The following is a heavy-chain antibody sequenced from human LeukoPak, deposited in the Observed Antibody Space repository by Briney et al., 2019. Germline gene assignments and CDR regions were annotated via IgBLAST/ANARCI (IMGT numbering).Heavy chain of an antibody. D-gene: IGHD2-2*01. Sequence: GGSLRLSCAASGFTVSSNYMSWVRQAPGKGLEWVSVIYSGGSTYYADSVKGRFTISRDNSKNTLYLQINSLRAEDTAVYYCARVGRRGVPYAFDLWGQGTRVTVSS. CDR1: GFTVSSNY. CDR3: ARVGRRGVPYAFDL. CDR2: IYSGGST. J-gene: IGHJ3*01. V-gene: IGHV3-53*01.